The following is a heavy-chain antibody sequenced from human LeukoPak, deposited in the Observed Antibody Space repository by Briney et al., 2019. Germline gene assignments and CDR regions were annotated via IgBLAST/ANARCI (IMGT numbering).Heavy chain of an antibody. J-gene: IGHJ5*02. V-gene: IGHV1-3*01. CDR3: ARGVVVVPAAKNTPLGWFDP. D-gene: IGHD2-2*01. CDR1: GHTFTSYA. CDR2: INAGNGNT. Sequence: ASVKVSCKASGHTFTSYAMHWVRQAPGQRLESMGWINAGNGNTKYSQKFQGRVTITRDTSATTAYMEQSSLRFEDTAVYYCARGVVVVPAAKNTPLGWFDPWGQGTLVTVSS.